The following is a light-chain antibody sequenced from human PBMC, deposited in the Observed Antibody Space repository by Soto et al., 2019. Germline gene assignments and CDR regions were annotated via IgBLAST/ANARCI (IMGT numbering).Light chain of an antibody. CDR3: HHYDSSPPYT. V-gene: IGKV3-20*01. CDR2: AAS. J-gene: IGKJ2*01. Sequence: EIVLTQSPATLSLSPGERATLSCRASRSFASSYLAWYQHKPGQAPRLLIYAASSRATGIPDRFIGSGSGTDFTLTISRLEPDDSAVHYCHHYDSSPPYTLGQGTKVDIK. CDR1: RSFASSY.